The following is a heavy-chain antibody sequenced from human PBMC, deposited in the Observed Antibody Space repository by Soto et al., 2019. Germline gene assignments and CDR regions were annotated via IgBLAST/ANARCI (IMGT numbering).Heavy chain of an antibody. V-gene: IGHV3-23*01. CDR1: GFTFRKYV. D-gene: IGHD3-3*01. CDR2: LSSTGGST. CDR3: AKDQGFLEWRPQGGLDV. J-gene: IGHJ6*02. Sequence: EVQLLESGGGLAQPGGSLRLSCEVSGFTFRKYVMTWVRQAPGKGLEWVSSLSSTGGSTYYAASVKGRFTVSRDNSKNTLFLQMNSLRAEDTAIYYCAKDQGFLEWRPQGGLDVWGPGTTVAVSS.